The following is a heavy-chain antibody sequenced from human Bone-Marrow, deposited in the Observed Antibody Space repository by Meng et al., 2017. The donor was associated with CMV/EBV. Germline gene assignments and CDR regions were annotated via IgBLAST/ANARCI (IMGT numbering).Heavy chain of an antibody. CDR1: GYTFTSYA. D-gene: IGHD2-15*01. V-gene: IGHV1-3*01. CDR3: TRNGFPEGGYYFDY. CDR2: INAGNGNT. J-gene: IGHJ4*02. Sequence: QVQLVQSGAEVKKPGASVKVSCKASGYTFTSYAMHWVRQAPGQRLEWMGWINAGNGNTKYSQKFQGRVTITRDTSASTAYMELSSLRSEDTAMYYCTRNGFPEGGYYFDYWGQGTLVTVSS.